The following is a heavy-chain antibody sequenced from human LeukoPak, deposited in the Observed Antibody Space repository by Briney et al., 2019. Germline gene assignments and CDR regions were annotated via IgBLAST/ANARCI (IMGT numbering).Heavy chain of an antibody. D-gene: IGHD1-1*01. J-gene: IGHJ5*02. Sequence: SETLSLTCTVSGGSISGYYWSWIRQPPGKGLEWIGYIYYSGSTNYSPSLKSRVTISLDTSKNQFSLKLSSVTTADTAVYYCAREGTAGTNLNWFDPWGQGTLVTVSS. CDR2: IYYSGST. V-gene: IGHV4-59*01. CDR1: GGSISGYY. CDR3: AREGTAGTNLNWFDP.